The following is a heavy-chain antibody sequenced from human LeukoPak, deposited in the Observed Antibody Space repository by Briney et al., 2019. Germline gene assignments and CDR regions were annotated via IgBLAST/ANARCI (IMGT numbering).Heavy chain of an antibody. CDR3: AREYRLYYYDSSLDY. J-gene: IGHJ4*02. D-gene: IGHD3-22*01. CDR1: GGSISSYY. Sequence: SETLSLTCTVSGGSISSYYWSWIRQPAGKGLEWIGRIYTSGSTNYNPSLKSRVTMSVDTSKNQFSLKLSSVTAADTAVYYCAREYRLYYYDSSLDYWGQGTLVTVSS. V-gene: IGHV4-4*07. CDR2: IYTSGST.